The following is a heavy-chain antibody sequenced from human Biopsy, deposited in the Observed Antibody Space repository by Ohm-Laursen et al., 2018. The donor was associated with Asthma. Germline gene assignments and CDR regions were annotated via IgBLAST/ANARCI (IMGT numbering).Heavy chain of an antibody. J-gene: IGHJ4*01. CDR2: IFPNDEK. D-gene: IGHD3-9*01. V-gene: IGHV2-26*01. CDR1: GFSLRDARMG. CDR3: ARAVQSDDFVTGYYNSSFDF. Sequence: TQTLTLTCAVSGFSLRDARMGVSWIRQPPGKALEWLAHIFPNDEKSYSTSLKNRLTISKDTSKRQVVLTNTNMDPVDTSTYFCARAVQSDDFVTGYYNSSFDFWGQGSLVSVSS.